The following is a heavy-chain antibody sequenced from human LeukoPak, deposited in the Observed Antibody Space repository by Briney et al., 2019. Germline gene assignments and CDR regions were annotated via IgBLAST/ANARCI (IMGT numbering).Heavy chain of an antibody. D-gene: IGHD4-17*01. Sequence: GASVKVSCKASGYTFTGYYMHWVRPAPGQGLEWMGWINPNSGGTNYAQKFQGWVTMTRDTSISTAYMELSRLRSDDTAVYYCARSSHRTVPPIGFDYWGQGTLVTVSS. J-gene: IGHJ4*02. CDR1: GYTFTGYY. CDR3: ARSSHRTVPPIGFDY. CDR2: INPNSGGT. V-gene: IGHV1-2*04.